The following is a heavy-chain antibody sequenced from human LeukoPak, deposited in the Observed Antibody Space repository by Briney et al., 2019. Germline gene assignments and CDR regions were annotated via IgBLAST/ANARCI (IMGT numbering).Heavy chain of an antibody. Sequence: SGGSLRLSCTASGFTFGDYAMSWIRQAPGKGLEWVALISYDGSHKYYADSVKGRFTISRDNSKNTLYLQMNSLRAEDTAVYYCARDRYSSGYYPIFDYWGQGTLVTVSS. CDR2: ISYDGSHK. CDR1: GFTFGDYA. J-gene: IGHJ4*02. CDR3: ARDRYSSGYYPIFDY. D-gene: IGHD3-22*01. V-gene: IGHV3-30-3*01.